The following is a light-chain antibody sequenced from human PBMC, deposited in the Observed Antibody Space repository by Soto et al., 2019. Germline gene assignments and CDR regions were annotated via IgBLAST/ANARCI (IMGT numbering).Light chain of an antibody. V-gene: IGKV3-20*01. CDR1: QSVDSNY. CDR2: GAS. CDR3: QQYTGPPTT. J-gene: IGKJ5*01. Sequence: IVLTQSPATLSSFPGDRVTLSCRASQSVDSNYLAWYQQKPGQAPRLLIYGASNRATGIPARFSGSGSGTDFTLTISSLEPEDSAVYFCQQYTGPPTTFGQGTRLEI.